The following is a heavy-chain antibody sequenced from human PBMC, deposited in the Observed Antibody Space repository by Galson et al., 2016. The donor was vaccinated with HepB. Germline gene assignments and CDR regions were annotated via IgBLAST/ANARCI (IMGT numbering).Heavy chain of an antibody. CDR3: AKTVRMTTVTGFDY. Sequence: SLRLSCAASGISVSSYVMTWVRQAPGKGLEWVSAISGSGGSTYYAGSVKGRFTISTDNSKNTLYLQMNSLRAEDTAVYYCAKTVRMTTVTGFDYWGQGTLVTVSS. CDR2: ISGSGGST. CDR1: GISVSSYV. J-gene: IGHJ4*02. D-gene: IGHD4-17*01. V-gene: IGHV3-23*01.